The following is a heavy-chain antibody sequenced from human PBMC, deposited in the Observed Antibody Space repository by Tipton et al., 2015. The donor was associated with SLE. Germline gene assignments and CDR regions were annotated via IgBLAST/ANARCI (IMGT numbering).Heavy chain of an antibody. V-gene: IGHV4-39*07. J-gene: IGHJ5*02. D-gene: IGHD1-26*01. CDR2: IYYSGST. Sequence: TLSLTCTVSGGSISSSSYYWGWIRQPPGKGLEGIGSIYYSGSTYYNPSLKSRVTISVDTSKNQFSPKLSSVTAADTAVYYCARELRIVGAKDWFDPWGQGTLVTVSS. CDR1: GGSISSSSYY. CDR3: ARELRIVGAKDWFDP.